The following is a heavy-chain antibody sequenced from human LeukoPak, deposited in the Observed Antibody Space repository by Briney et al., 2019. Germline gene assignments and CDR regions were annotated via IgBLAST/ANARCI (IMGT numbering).Heavy chain of an antibody. CDR3: ARHRILGYCSSTSCYTFDY. Sequence: GASVKVSCKASGGTFSSYAISWVRQAPGQGLEWMGGIIPIFGTVNYAQKFQGRVTITTDESTSTAYMELSSLRSEDTAVYYCARHRILGYCSSTSCYTFDYWGQGTLVTVSS. J-gene: IGHJ4*02. CDR1: GGTFSSYA. CDR2: IIPIFGTV. V-gene: IGHV1-69*05. D-gene: IGHD2-2*02.